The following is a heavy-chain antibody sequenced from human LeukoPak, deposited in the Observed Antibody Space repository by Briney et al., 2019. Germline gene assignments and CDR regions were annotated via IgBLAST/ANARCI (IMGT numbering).Heavy chain of an antibody. Sequence: GGSLRLSCAASGFTFSDYHMNWIRRAPGKGLEWVSYISSSGFTIYYADSVKGRFTISRDNSKNTLYLQMNSLRAEDTAVYYCAKSLIKSVGYWGQGTLVTVSS. D-gene: IGHD3-16*01. CDR1: GFTFSDYH. J-gene: IGHJ4*02. CDR2: ISSSGFTI. V-gene: IGHV3-11*01. CDR3: AKSLIKSVGY.